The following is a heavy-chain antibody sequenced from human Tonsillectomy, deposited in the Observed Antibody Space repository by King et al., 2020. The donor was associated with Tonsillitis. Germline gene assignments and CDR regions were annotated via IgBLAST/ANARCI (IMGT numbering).Heavy chain of an antibody. CDR1: GLTFSSYG. J-gene: IGHJ4*02. D-gene: IGHD5-18*01. Sequence: QLVQSGGGLIQPGGSLRLSCAASGLTFSSYGMSWVRQAPGKGLEWVSAISGSGGSTYYADSVKGRFTISRDNSKNTLYLKMNSLRAEDTAVYYCVKDRLGDTTMIIWGQGTLVTVSS. CDR2: ISGSGGST. CDR3: VKDRLGDTTMII. V-gene: IGHV3-23*04.